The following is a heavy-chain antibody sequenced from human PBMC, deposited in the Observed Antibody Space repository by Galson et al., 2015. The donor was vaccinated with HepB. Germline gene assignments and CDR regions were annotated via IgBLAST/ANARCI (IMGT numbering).Heavy chain of an antibody. CDR3: ASLVGTGYYKGNFDY. CDR2: ISYDGSNK. V-gene: IGHV3-30*04. D-gene: IGHD3-9*01. Sequence: SLRLSCAASGFTFSSYAMHWVRQAPGKGLEWVAVISYDGSNKYYADSVEGRFTISRDNSKNTLYLQMNSLRAEDTAVYYCASLVGTGYYKGNFDYWGQGTLVTVSS. CDR1: GFTFSSYA. J-gene: IGHJ4*02.